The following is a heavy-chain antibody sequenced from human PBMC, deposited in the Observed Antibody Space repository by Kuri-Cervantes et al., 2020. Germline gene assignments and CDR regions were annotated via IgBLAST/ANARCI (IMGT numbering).Heavy chain of an antibody. V-gene: IGHV1-69*05. J-gene: IGHJ4*02. CDR3: ARGFNPISGEMGY. Sequence: SVKVSCKASGGTFSSYAISWVRQAPGQGLEWMGGIIPIFGTANYAQKFQGRVTITTDESTSTAYMELSSLRSEDTAVYYCARGFNPISGEMGYWGQGTLVTVSS. CDR2: IIPIFGTA. D-gene: IGHD6-19*01. CDR1: GGTFSSYA.